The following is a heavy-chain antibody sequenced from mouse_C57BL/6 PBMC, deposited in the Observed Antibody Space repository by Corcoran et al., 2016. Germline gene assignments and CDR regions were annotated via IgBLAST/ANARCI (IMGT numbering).Heavy chain of an antibody. CDR3: ARSSSSCDY. CDR1: GYTFTDYY. J-gene: IGHJ2*01. D-gene: IGHD1-1*01. Sequence: EVQLQQSGPELVKPGASVKISCKASGYTFTDYYMNWVKQSHGKSLEWIRDINPNNGGTSYNQKFKGKATLTVDKSSSTAYMELRSLTSEDSAVYYCARSSSSCDYWGQGTTLTVSS. CDR2: INPNNGGT. V-gene: IGHV1-26*01.